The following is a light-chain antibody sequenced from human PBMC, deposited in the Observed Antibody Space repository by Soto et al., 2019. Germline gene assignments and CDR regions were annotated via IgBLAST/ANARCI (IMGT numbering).Light chain of an antibody. J-gene: IGKJ1*01. V-gene: IGKV1-5*01. CDR1: QNIRSR. Sequence: DFQMTPSPATLSASFGDRVTITCRASQNIRSRLAWFQQKPGKAPKLLIYDASSLQSGVPSRFSGSASGTEFTLTISSLQPDDTATYYCQQCHRYLTFGQGTKVDIK. CDR3: QQCHRYLT. CDR2: DAS.